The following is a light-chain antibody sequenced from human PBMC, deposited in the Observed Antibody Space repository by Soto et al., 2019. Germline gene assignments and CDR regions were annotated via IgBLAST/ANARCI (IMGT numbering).Light chain of an antibody. Sequence: ETVMTQSPATLSXSPXXXXTXXXRASQSVNSNLAWYQQKLGQAPRVLIYGASTRATGIPARFSGSGSETEFILTISSLQSEDFAVYYRQQYNSWLWTFGQGTKVDIK. J-gene: IGKJ1*01. CDR1: QSVNSN. CDR2: GAS. V-gene: IGKV3-15*01. CDR3: QQYNSWLWT.